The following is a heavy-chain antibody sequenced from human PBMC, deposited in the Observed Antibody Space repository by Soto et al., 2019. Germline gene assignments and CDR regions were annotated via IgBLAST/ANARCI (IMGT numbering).Heavy chain of an antibody. V-gene: IGHV4-31*03. CDR3: AAYPLKEQSKWFDT. J-gene: IGHJ5*02. CDR2: TYFIGIT. Sequence: TLSIPCTVSGGSISTGSYYWAWIRQLPGKVLEWIGYTYFIGITYYNPSLTSRVTILVDTSKNQFSLHLSSVTAADTAVYYCAAYPLKEQSKWFDTWGQGTLVTVSS. CDR1: GGSISTGSYY. D-gene: IGHD6-19*01.